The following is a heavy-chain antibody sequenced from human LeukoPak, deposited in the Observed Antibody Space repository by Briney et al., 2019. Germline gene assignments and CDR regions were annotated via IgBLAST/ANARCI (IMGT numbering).Heavy chain of an antibody. CDR1: GFTFSSYS. Sequence: GGSLRLSCAASGFTFSSYSMNWVRQAPGKGLEWVSYISSSSSTIYYADSVKGRFTISRDNAKNSLYLQMNSLRAEDTAVYYCAQTDSSGLAAYCYYMDVWGKGITVTVSS. D-gene: IGHD3-22*01. CDR2: ISSSSSTI. V-gene: IGHV3-48*01. CDR3: AQTDSSGLAAYCYYMDV. J-gene: IGHJ6*03.